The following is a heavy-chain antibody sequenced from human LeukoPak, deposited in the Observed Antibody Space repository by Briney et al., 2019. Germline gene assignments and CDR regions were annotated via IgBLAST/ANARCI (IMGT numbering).Heavy chain of an antibody. J-gene: IGHJ6*04. V-gene: IGHV3-48*03. CDR2: ISSSGSTI. CDR1: GFTFSSYE. Sequence: PGGSLRLSCAASGFTFSSYEMNWVRQAPGKGLEWVSYISSSGSTIYYADSVKGRFTISRDNAENSLYLQMNSLRAEDTAVYYCARPIIYYYYGMDVWGKGTTVTVSS. CDR3: ARPIIYYYYGMDV.